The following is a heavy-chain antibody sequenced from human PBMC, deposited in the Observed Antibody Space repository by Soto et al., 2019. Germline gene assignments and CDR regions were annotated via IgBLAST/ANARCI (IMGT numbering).Heavy chain of an antibody. V-gene: IGHV1-46*01. CDR3: ARDRRTAVAAPYGMDV. CDR1: GYTFTSYY. J-gene: IGHJ6*02. D-gene: IGHD6-19*01. Sequence: SVKVSCKASGYTFTSYYMHWVRQAPGQGLEWMGIINPSGGSTSYAQKFQGRVTMTRDTSTSTVYMELSSLRSEDTAVYYCARDRRTAVAAPYGMDVWGQGTTVTVSS. CDR2: INPSGGST.